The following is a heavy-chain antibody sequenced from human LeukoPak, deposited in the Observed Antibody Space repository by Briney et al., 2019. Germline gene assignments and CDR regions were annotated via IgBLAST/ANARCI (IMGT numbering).Heavy chain of an antibody. J-gene: IGHJ4*02. CDR2: VIPIFGTA. V-gene: IGHV1-69*13. CDR1: GGTFSSYA. Sequence: ASVKVSCKASGGTFSSYAISWVRQAPGQGLEWMGGVIPIFGTANYAQKFQGRVTITADESTSTAYMELSSLRSEDTAVYYCARKGEKTDYYDSSSSYEFDYWGQGTLVTVYS. D-gene: IGHD3-22*01. CDR3: ARKGEKTDYYDSSSSYEFDY.